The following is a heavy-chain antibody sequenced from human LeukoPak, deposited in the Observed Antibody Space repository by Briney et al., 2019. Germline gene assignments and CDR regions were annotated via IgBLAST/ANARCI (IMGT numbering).Heavy chain of an antibody. CDR2: IYHSGST. J-gene: IGHJ5*02. V-gene: IGHV4-39*07. CDR3: AREPITMVRGVIFERGNWFDP. D-gene: IGHD3-10*01. Sequence: SETLSLTCTVSGGSISSSSYYWSWIRQPPGKGLEWIGSIYHSGSTYYNPSLKSRVTISVDTSKNQFSLKLSSVTAADTAVYYCAREPITMVRGVIFERGNWFDPWSQGTLVTVSS. CDR1: GGSISSSSYY.